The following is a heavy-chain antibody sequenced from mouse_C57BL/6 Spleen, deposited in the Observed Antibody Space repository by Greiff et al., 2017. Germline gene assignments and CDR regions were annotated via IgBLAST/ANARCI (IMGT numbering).Heavy chain of an antibody. J-gene: IGHJ4*01. CDR2: INPSNGGT. Sequence: VKLVESGTELVKPGASVKLSCKASGYTFTSYWMHWVKQRPGQGLEWIGNINPSNGGTNYNEKFKSKATLTVDKSSSTAYMQLSSLTSEDSAVYYCARDYYGSRFYAMDYWGQGTSVTVSS. V-gene: IGHV1-53*01. CDR3: ARDYYGSRFYAMDY. CDR1: GYTFTSYW. D-gene: IGHD1-1*01.